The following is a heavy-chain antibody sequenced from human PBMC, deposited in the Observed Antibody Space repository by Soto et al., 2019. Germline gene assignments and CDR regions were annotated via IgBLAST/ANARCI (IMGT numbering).Heavy chain of an antibody. J-gene: IGHJ6*02. V-gene: IGHV1-2*04. CDR1: GYTFTGYY. D-gene: IGHD2-15*01. Sequence: QVQLVQSGAEVKKPGASVKVSCKASGYTFTGYYKHWVRQAPGQGLEWMGWINPNSGGTNYAQKFQGWVTMTRDTSISTAYMELSRLRSDDTAVYYCARDPRYCSGGSCYSGDYYYGMDVWGQGTTVTVSS. CDR2: INPNSGGT. CDR3: ARDPRYCSGGSCYSGDYYYGMDV.